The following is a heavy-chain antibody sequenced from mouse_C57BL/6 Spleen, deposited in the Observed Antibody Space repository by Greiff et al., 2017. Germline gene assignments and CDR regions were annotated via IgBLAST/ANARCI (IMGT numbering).Heavy chain of an antibody. CDR1: GFSLISFG. CDR3: ARGRLRQGGYFDY. Sequence: VKLEESGPGLVQPSQSLSITCTVSGFSLISFGVHWVRQSPGKGLEWLGVLWSGGSTDYNAAFISRLSISKDNSKSQVFFKMNSLQADDTAIYYCARGRLRQGGYFDYWGQGTTLTVSS. D-gene: IGHD2-4*01. V-gene: IGHV2-2*01. CDR2: LWSGGST. J-gene: IGHJ2*01.